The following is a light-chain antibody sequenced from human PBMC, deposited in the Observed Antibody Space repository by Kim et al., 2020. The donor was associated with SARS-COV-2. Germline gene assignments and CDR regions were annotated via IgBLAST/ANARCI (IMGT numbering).Light chain of an antibody. CDR1: QDIRND. Sequence: ASVGDRVTITGRASQDIRNDLGWYQQKPGKAPKRLISAAFSLQSGVPLRFSGSGSGTEFTLTITNLQPEDFATYYCLQHSSYPLTFGGGTKVDIK. V-gene: IGKV1-17*02. CDR2: AAF. CDR3: LQHSSYPLT. J-gene: IGKJ4*01.